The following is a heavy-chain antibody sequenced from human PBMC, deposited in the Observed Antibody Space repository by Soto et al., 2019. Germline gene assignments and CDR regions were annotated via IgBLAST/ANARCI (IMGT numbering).Heavy chain of an antibody. Sequence: LSLTCTVSGGSISSYYWSWIRQPPGKGLEWIGYIYYSGSTNYNPSLKSRVTISVDTSKNQFSLKLSSVTAADTAVYYCARGAEMATIASYYFDYWGQGTLVTVSS. CDR3: ARGAEMATIASYYFDY. J-gene: IGHJ4*02. V-gene: IGHV4-59*01. CDR1: GGSISSYY. CDR2: IYYSGST. D-gene: IGHD5-12*01.